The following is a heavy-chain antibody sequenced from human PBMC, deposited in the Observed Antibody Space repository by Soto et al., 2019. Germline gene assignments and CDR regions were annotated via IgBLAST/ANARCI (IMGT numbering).Heavy chain of an antibody. CDR1: GFTFSSYW. D-gene: IGHD3-3*01. CDR3: ARDVVLRFLEWSGMDV. J-gene: IGHJ6*02. Sequence: GGSLRLSCAASGFTFSSYWMSWVRQAPGKGLEWVANIKQDGSEKYYVDSVKGRFTISRDNAKNSLYLQMNSLRAEDTAVYYCARDVVLRFLEWSGMDVWGRGTTVTVSS. CDR2: IKQDGSEK. V-gene: IGHV3-7*01.